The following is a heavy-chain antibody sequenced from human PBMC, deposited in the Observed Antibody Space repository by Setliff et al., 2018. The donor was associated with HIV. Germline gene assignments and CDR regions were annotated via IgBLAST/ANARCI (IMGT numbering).Heavy chain of an antibody. CDR2: IYYSGDT. Sequence: SATLSLTCSVSGGSITSSGYHWGWIRQPPGKELEWIGNIYYSGDTFYNASLRSRLTLSADTSTNQFSLKLNSVTASDTAMYYCTRHRGPPWDAFDIWGQGTMVTVSS. CDR1: GGSITSSGYH. CDR3: TRHRGPPWDAFDI. J-gene: IGHJ3*02. V-gene: IGHV4-39*01.